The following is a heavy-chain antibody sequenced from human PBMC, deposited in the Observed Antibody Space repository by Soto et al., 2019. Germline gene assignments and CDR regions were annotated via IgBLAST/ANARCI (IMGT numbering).Heavy chain of an antibody. V-gene: IGHV4-30-2*01. Sequence: SETLSLTCAVSGGSISSGGYSWSWIRQPPGKGLEWIGYIYHSGSTYYNPSLKSRVTISVDRSKNQFSLKLSSVTAADTAVYYCASFSYYYYGMDVWGQGTTVTVSS. CDR2: IYHSGST. CDR1: GGSISSGGYS. CDR3: ASFSYYYYGMDV. J-gene: IGHJ6*02.